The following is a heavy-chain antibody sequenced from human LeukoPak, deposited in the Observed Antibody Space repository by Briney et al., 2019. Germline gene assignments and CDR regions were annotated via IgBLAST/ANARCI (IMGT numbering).Heavy chain of an antibody. CDR1: GGSFGGYY. D-gene: IGHD6-6*01. CDR3: ARGLAARPFYFYYYMDV. Sequence: SETLSLTCDVSGGSFGGYYWSWIRQPPGKGLEWIGEINRSESTNYNPSLKSRVTISVDTSKNQFSLQLSSVTAADTAVYYCARGLAARPFYFYYYMDVWAKGTTVTVSS. V-gene: IGHV4-34*01. J-gene: IGHJ6*03. CDR2: INRSEST.